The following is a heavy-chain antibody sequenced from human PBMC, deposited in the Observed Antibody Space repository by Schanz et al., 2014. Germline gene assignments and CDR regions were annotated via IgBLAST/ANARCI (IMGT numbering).Heavy chain of an antibody. Sequence: QVQLQESGPGLVKPSGTLSLTCAVSGASISSSNWWSWVRQPPGKGLEWIGYISYSGVTYYNPSLKSRVTISMHTSKNQFSLKLSSVTAADTAIYYCARVSHVYRYYYIDFWGKGTTVTVSS. V-gene: IGHV4-4*02. J-gene: IGHJ6*03. CDR3: ARVSHVYRYYYIDF. D-gene: IGHD3-16*02. CDR1: GASISSSNW. CDR2: ISYSGVT.